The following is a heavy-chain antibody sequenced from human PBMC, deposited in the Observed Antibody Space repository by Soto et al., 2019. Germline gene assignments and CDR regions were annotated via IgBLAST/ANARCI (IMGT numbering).Heavy chain of an antibody. V-gene: IGHV3-23*01. Sequence: EVQLLESGGGLVQPGGSLRLSCAASGFTFSNYVMTWLRQAPGKGLEWVSSIRFSVSDTFYADSVKGRFTVSRDNSKNTLCLQMNSLRAEDTAVYYCAKTDQFNSYSSGWAIRFDYGGQGTLVTVSS. J-gene: IGHJ4*02. CDR3: AKTDQFNSYSSGWAIRFDY. CDR2: IRFSVSDT. CDR1: GFTFSNYV. D-gene: IGHD6-19*01.